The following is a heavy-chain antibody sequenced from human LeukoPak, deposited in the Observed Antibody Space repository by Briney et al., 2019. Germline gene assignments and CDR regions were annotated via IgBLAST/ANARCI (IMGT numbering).Heavy chain of an antibody. J-gene: IGHJ4*02. CDR3: ARARYGTGRYDY. Sequence: ASVKVSCKGPGYSFTCLGISRVRQAPGQGLEWMGWISDYSGHRNYAQKVQARITMTIDTSTNTAYMELTSVRSDDTAVYYCARARYGTGRYDYWGQGTLVAVSS. V-gene: IGHV1-18*01. D-gene: IGHD3-10*01. CDR2: ISDYSGHR. CDR1: GYSFTCLG.